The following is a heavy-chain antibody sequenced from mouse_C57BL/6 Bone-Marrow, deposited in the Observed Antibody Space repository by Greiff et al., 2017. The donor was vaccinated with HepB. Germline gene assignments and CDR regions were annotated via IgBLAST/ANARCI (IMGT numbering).Heavy chain of an antibody. CDR2: ISSGSSTI. J-gene: IGHJ4*01. V-gene: IGHV5-17*01. Sequence: EVKLMESGGGLVKPGGSLKLSCAASGFTFSDYGMHWVRQAPEKGLEWVAYISSGSSTIYYADTVKGRFTISRDNAKNTLFLQMTSLRSEDTAVYYCARGGYYGPYAMECWGPGTSVTVSS. CDR3: ARGGYYGPYAMEC. CDR1: GFTFSDYG. D-gene: IGHD1-2*01.